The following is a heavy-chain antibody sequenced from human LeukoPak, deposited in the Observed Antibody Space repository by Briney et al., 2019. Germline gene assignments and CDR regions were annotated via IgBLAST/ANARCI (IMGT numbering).Heavy chain of an antibody. CDR3: AKERVRCSSTSCYPDAFDI. CDR1: GFTFINYA. D-gene: IGHD2-2*01. CDR2: VSGSGGAA. V-gene: IGHV3-23*01. J-gene: IGHJ3*02. Sequence: GGSLRLSCAASGFTFINYAMSWVRQAPGKGLEWVSTVSGSGGAAYYADSLKGRFTISRDNSKNTLYLRMNSLRAEDTALYYCAKERVRCSSTSCYPDAFDIWGHGTMVTVSS.